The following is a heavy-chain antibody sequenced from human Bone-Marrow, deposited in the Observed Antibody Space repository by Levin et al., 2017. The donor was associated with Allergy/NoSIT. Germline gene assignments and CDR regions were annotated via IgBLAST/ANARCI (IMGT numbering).Heavy chain of an antibody. J-gene: IGHJ6*02. V-gene: IGHV3-33*01. Sequence: GGSLRLSCAASGFTFSSYGMHWVRQAPGKGLEWVAVIWYDGSNKYYADSVKGRFTISRDNSKNTLYLQMNSLRAEDTAVYYCAREGHPILVVVVKPPRNDGMDVWGQGTTVTVSS. D-gene: IGHD2-8*02. CDR1: GFTFSSYG. CDR2: IWYDGSNK. CDR3: AREGHPILVVVVKPPRNDGMDV.